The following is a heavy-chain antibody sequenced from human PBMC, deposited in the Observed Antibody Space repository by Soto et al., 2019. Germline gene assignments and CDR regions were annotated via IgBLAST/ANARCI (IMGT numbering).Heavy chain of an antibody. V-gene: IGHV3-23*01. CDR1: GFIFRDYA. Sequence: VQLLESGGGLVQPGGSLRLSSAASGFIFRDYAMNWVRQAPGKGLEWVSDISGSGDSARYADSVKGRFTISRDNSRNTLYLQINSLRVDDTAVYYCGKERRGSGWSVCNFWGQGTLVTVSS. J-gene: IGHJ4*02. CDR2: ISGSGDSA. CDR3: GKERRGSGWSVCNF. D-gene: IGHD6-19*01.